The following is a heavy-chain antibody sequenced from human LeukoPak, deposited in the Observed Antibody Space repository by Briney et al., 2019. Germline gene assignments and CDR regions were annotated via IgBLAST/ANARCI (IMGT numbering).Heavy chain of an antibody. J-gene: IGHJ5*02. CDR1: GGSISSYY. CDR3: ARAVVYDFWSGYYRATYSNWFDP. V-gene: IGHV4-4*07. D-gene: IGHD3-3*01. CDR2: IYTSGST. Sequence: NPSETLSLTCTVSGGSISSYYWSRLRQPAGKGLEWIGRIYTSGSTNYNPSLKSRVTMSVDTSKNQFSLKLSSVTAADTAVYYCARAVVYDFWSGYYRATYSNWFDPWGQGTLVTVSS.